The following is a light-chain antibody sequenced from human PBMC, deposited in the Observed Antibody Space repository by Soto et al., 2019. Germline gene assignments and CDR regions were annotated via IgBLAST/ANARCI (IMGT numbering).Light chain of an antibody. J-gene: IGKJ1*01. CDR1: QSVAGN. CDR3: QQYNDWPPWT. Sequence: EIVMTQSPATLSVSPGERATLSCRASQSVAGNLAWYQQKPGQAPRLLIYGASARATGIPARFSGSASGTEFTLTISSLQSEDFAVYYCQQYNDWPPWTFGQGTKVDIK. V-gene: IGKV3-15*01. CDR2: GAS.